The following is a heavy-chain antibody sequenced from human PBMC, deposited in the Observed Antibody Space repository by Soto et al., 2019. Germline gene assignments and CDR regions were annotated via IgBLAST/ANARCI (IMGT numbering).Heavy chain of an antibody. CDR2: IYYSGST. D-gene: IGHD7-27*01. CDR1: RDSISSYY. Sequence: SETLSLTCTVSRDSISSYYCTWIRQPPGKGLEWIGYIYYSGSTNYNPSLKSRVTISVDTSKNQFSLKLSPVTAADTAVYYCARGSNREFDYWGEGTLVTVST. V-gene: IGHV4-59*01. CDR3: ARGSNREFDY. J-gene: IGHJ4*02.